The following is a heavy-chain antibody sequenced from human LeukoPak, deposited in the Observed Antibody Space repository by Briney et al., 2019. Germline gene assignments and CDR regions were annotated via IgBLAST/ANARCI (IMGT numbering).Heavy chain of an antibody. V-gene: IGHV4-38-2*02. J-gene: IGHJ4*02. CDR1: GYSISSGYY. Sequence: SETLSLTCTVSGYSISSGYYWGWIRQPPGKGLEWIGSIYHSGSTYYNPSLKSRVTISVDTSKNQFSLKLSSVTAADTAVYYCARYEVLLWFGELCWGQGTLVTVSS. CDR3: ARYEVLLWFGELC. CDR2: IYHSGST. D-gene: IGHD3-10*01.